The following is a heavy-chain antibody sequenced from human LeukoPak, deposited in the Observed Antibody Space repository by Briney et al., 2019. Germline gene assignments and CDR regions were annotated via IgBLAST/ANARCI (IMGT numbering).Heavy chain of an antibody. Sequence: ASVKVSCKASGYTFTGYYMHWVRQAPGQGLEWMGIIIPSDGSTSYAQKFQGRVTMTRDTSTSTVYMELSSLRSEDTAVYYCARGKVVTMVRGVIITYFNYWGQGTLVTVSS. CDR1: GYTFTGYY. V-gene: IGHV1-46*01. J-gene: IGHJ4*02. CDR3: ARGKVVTMVRGVIITYFNY. CDR2: IIPSDGST. D-gene: IGHD3-10*01.